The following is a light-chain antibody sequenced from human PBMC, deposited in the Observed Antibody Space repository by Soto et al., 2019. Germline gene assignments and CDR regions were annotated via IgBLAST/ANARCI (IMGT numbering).Light chain of an antibody. CDR1: QSVSID. CDR3: QHRYN. V-gene: IGKV3-11*01. Sequence: EVVLTQSPATLSLSPGDRATLSCRASQSVSIDFAWYQLKPGQAPRLLIYDASNRATGIPARFSGSGSGTDFTLTISSLEPEDFAVYYCQHRYNFGPGTKVDIK. CDR2: DAS. J-gene: IGKJ3*01.